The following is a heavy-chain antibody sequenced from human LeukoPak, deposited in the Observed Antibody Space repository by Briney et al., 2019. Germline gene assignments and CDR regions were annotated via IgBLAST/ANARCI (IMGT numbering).Heavy chain of an antibody. Sequence: PGGSLRLSCAASGFTVSSIHMVWVRQAPGKGLEWVSVTYTGGNSYYADSVKGRFIISRDISKNTLYLQMNSLRAEDSALYYCAGRVTGYSSGYVYWGQGTLVTVSS. CDR2: TYTGGNS. CDR3: AGRVTGYSSGYVY. CDR1: GFTVSSIH. D-gene: IGHD5-18*01. V-gene: IGHV3-53*01. J-gene: IGHJ4*02.